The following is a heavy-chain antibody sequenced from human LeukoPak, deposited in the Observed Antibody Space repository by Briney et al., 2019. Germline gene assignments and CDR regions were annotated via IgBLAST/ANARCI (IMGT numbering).Heavy chain of an antibody. Sequence: GGSLRLSCAASGFTFSSYSINWVRQAPGKGLEWVSSISSSSSYIYYADSVKGRFTISRDNAKKSLYLQMNSLRAEDTAVYYCAKAEWLVSGGDYWGQGTLVTVSS. V-gene: IGHV3-21*01. D-gene: IGHD6-19*01. CDR3: AKAEWLVSGGDY. CDR1: GFTFSSYS. CDR2: ISSSSSYI. J-gene: IGHJ4*02.